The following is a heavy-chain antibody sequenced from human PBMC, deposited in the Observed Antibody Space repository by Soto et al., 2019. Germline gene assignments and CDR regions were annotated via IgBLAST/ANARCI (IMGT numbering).Heavy chain of an antibody. CDR1: GGSISSSSYY. V-gene: IGHV4-39*01. CDR3: ASPKIAFYNWFDP. D-gene: IGHD3-3*02. CDR2: IYYSGST. J-gene: IGHJ5*02. Sequence: ETLSLTCTVSGGSISSSSYYWGWIRQPPGKGLEWIGSIYYSGSTYYNPSLKSRVTISVDTSKNQFSLKLSSVTAADTAVYYCASPKIAFYNWFDPWGQGTLVTVPQ.